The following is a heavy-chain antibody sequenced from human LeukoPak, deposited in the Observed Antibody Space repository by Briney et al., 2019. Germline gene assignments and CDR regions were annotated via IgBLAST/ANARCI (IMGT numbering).Heavy chain of an antibody. D-gene: IGHD5-24*01. J-gene: IGHJ4*02. V-gene: IGHV3-53*01. CDR2: IYSGGST. Sequence: GGSLRLSCAASGFTVSSNYMSWVRQAPGKGLEWVSVIYSGGSTYYADSVKGRFTISRDNSKNMLYLQMNSLRAEDTAVYYCARVGRDGYNPTYYFDYWGQGTLVTVSS. CDR1: GFTVSSNY. CDR3: ARVGRDGYNPTYYFDY.